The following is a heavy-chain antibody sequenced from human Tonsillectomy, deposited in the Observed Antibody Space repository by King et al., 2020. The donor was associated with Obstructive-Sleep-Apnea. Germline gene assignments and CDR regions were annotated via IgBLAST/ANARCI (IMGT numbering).Heavy chain of an antibody. CDR1: GFTFSSYS. CDR3: ARDLRFAFDY. J-gene: IGHJ4*02. D-gene: IGHD3-10*01. Sequence: VQLVESGGGLVQPGGSLRLSCAASGFTFSSYSMNWVRQAPGKGLEWVSYISSSSSTIYYADSVKGRFTISRDNAKNSLYLQMDSLRAEDTAVYYCARDLRFAFDYWGRGTLVTVSS. CDR2: ISSSSSTI. V-gene: IGHV3-48*04.